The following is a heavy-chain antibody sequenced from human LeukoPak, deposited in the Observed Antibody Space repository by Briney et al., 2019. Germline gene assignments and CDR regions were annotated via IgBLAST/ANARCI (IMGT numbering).Heavy chain of an antibody. J-gene: IGHJ6*02. V-gene: IGHV3-23*01. D-gene: IGHD4-23*01. CDR2: ISMSNSGTA. CDR3: AKSDYGGNSGQFYGMDV. Sequence: GGSLRLCCAASGFTFTNYAMTWVRQAPGEGLEWGSAISMSNSGTAYYADSVKGRFTISRDNSNNTLYLQLNSLRVEDTAVYYCAKSDYGGNSGQFYGMDVWGQGTSVTVSS. CDR1: GFTFTNYA.